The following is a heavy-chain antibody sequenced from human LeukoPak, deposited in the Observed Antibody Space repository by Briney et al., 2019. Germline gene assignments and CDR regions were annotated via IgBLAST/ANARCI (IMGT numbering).Heavy chain of an antibody. CDR1: RYSISSSYY. CDR2: IYYSGST. Sequence: SETLSLTCTVSRYSISSSYYWSWIRQPPGKGLEWIGYIYYSGSTNYNPSLKSRVTISVDTSKNQFSLKLSSVTAADTAVYYCARRNRLGYYYYMDVWGKGTTVTVSS. V-gene: IGHV4-61*01. J-gene: IGHJ6*03. D-gene: IGHD1-14*01. CDR3: ARRNRLGYYYYMDV.